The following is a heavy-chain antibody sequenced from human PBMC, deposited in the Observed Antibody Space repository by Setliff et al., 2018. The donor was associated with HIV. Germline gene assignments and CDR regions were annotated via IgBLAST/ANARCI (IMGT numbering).Heavy chain of an antibody. J-gene: IGHJ3*02. D-gene: IGHD1-26*01. CDR3: ARDLGGDAFDI. CDR2: IVVGSGNT. CDR1: GYTFINYA. V-gene: IGHV1-58*02. Sequence: GASVKVSCKASGYTFINYAMNWVRQAPGQGLEWIGWIVVGSGNTNYAQKFQGRVTITADKSTSTAYMELSSLRSEDTAVYYCARDLGGDAFDIWGQGTMVTVSS.